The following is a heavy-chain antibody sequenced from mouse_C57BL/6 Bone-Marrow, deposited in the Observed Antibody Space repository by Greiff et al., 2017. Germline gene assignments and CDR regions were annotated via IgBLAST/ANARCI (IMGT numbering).Heavy chain of an antibody. CDR2: ILPGSGST. CDR3: ARDPYYGSSLVVPYYFDY. J-gene: IGHJ2*01. D-gene: IGHD1-1*01. Sequence: VQLQQSGAELMKPGASVKLSCKATGYTFTGYWIEWVKQRPGHGLEWIGEILPGSGSTNYNEKFKGKATFTADTSSNTAYMQLSSLTTEDSAIYYCARDPYYGSSLVVPYYFDYWGQGTTRTVSS. V-gene: IGHV1-9*01. CDR1: GYTFTGYW.